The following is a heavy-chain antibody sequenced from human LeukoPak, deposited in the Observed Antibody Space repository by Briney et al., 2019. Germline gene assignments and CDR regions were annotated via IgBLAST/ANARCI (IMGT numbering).Heavy chain of an antibody. Sequence: PGGPLRLSCAASGFTFSSYSMNWVRQAPGKGLEWVSSISSSSSYIYYADSVKGRFTISRDNAKNSLYLQMNSLRAEDTAVYYCARDPYYYDSSGYYYWGQGTLVTVSS. D-gene: IGHD3-22*01. CDR1: GFTFSSYS. J-gene: IGHJ4*02. V-gene: IGHV3-21*01. CDR3: ARDPYYYDSSGYYY. CDR2: ISSSSSYI.